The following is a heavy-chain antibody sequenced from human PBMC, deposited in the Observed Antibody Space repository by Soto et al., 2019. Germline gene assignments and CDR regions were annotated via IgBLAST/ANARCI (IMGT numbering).Heavy chain of an antibody. Sequence: ASVKVSCKASGYTFTGYYMHWVRQAPGQGLEWMGWINPNSGGTNYAQKFQGWVTMTRDTSISTAYMELSRLRSDDTAVYYCVRGRIAVAGTGGAFDIWGQGTMVTVSS. V-gene: IGHV1-2*04. CDR2: INPNSGGT. J-gene: IGHJ3*02. CDR3: VRGRIAVAGTGGAFDI. D-gene: IGHD6-19*01. CDR1: GYTFTGYY.